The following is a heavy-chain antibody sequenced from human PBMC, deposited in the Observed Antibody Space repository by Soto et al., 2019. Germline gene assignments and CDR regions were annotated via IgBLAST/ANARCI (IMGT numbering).Heavy chain of an antibody. CDR2: ISSSSSYI. Sequence: EVQLVESGGGLVKPGGSLRLSCAASGFTFSSYSMNWVRQAPGTGLEWVSSISSSSSYIYYADSVKGRFTISRDNATNSLYLQMNSLRAEDTAVYYCARTYYYDSSGYYYEAFDIWGQGTMVTVSS. CDR1: GFTFSSYS. D-gene: IGHD3-22*01. J-gene: IGHJ3*02. CDR3: ARTYYYDSSGYYYEAFDI. V-gene: IGHV3-21*01.